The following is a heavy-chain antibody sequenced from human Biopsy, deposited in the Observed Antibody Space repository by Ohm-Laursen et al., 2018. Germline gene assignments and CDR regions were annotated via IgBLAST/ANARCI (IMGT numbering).Heavy chain of an antibody. Sequence: SVKVSCKASGGAFTNYAISWVRQAPGHGLEWMGGIITVSETAGYAERFQGRVTITADVTTTTAYMDLSGLRSEDTAVYYCVAYPSSGFFENNDDFAMDAWGQGTTVIVSS. V-gene: IGHV1-69*13. D-gene: IGHD6-19*01. CDR1: GGAFTNYA. CDR3: VAYPSSGFFENNDDFAMDA. J-gene: IGHJ6*02. CDR2: IITVSETA.